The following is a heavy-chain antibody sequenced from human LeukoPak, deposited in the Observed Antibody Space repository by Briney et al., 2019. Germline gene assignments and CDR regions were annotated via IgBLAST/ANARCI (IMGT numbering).Heavy chain of an antibody. V-gene: IGHV3-66*01. CDR2: ISGGGTT. CDR3: AAAPETGH. J-gene: IGHJ4*02. CDR1: GFTVSNNY. Sequence: GGSLRLSCAASGFTVSNNYMTWVRQAPGKGLQCVSVISGGGTTFYADFVKGRFTISRDTTKNTLYLQMGSLRADDTAVYFCAAAPETGHWGQGTLVTVSS.